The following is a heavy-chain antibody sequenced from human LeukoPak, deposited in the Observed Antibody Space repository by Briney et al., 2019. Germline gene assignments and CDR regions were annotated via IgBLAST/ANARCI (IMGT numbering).Heavy chain of an antibody. Sequence: GGSLRLSCAASGFTFSTHTMNWVRQAPGKGLEWVSSISSSSTIIYYTDSVEGRFTISRDNAKNSLYLQMNSLRADDMAVYYCARKPITGTTLGAFDMWGQGTMVTVSS. V-gene: IGHV3-48*01. D-gene: IGHD1-7*01. CDR3: ARKPITGTTLGAFDM. J-gene: IGHJ3*02. CDR2: ISSSSTII. CDR1: GFTFSTHT.